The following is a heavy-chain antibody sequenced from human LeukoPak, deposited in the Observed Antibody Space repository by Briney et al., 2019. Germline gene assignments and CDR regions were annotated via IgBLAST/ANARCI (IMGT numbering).Heavy chain of an antibody. Sequence: GGSLRLSCAASGFAFSTFALSWVRQAPGKGLEWVSGVSYTRVATYYADSVKGRFTISRDDSENILYLQMNGLRAEDTAVYFCAKAFREFGTSSSYSSFDSWGQGTMVTVSS. CDR1: GFAFSTFA. J-gene: IGHJ3*01. CDR2: VSYTRVAT. V-gene: IGHV3-23*01. D-gene: IGHD5-18*01. CDR3: AKAFREFGTSSSYSSFDS.